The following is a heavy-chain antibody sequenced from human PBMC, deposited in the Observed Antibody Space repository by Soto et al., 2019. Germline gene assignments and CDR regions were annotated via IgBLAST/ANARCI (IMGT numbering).Heavy chain of an antibody. D-gene: IGHD3-10*01. Sequence: PGGSLRLSCAASGFTFSSYGMHWVRQAPGKGLEWVAVISYDGSNKYYADSVKGRFTISRDNSKNTLYLQMNSLRAEDTAVYYCAKDLFDYGSGSYPDYWGQGTLVTVSS. CDR1: GFTFSSYG. CDR2: ISYDGSNK. V-gene: IGHV3-30*18. J-gene: IGHJ4*02. CDR3: AKDLFDYGSGSYPDY.